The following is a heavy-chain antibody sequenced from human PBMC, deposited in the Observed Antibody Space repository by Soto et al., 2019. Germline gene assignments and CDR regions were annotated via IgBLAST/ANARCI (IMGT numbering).Heavy chain of an antibody. CDR1: GFTFSSYA. D-gene: IGHD1-26*01. Sequence: QVQLVESGGGVVQPGRSLRLSCAASGFTFSSYAMHWVRQAPGKGLEWVAVISYDGSNKYYADSVKGRFTISRDNSNNTLYLTMNNLRAEDTAVYYCARDQLRLAYAFDVWGQETMFTVSS. J-gene: IGHJ3*01. CDR2: ISYDGSNK. CDR3: ARDQLRLAYAFDV. V-gene: IGHV3-30-3*01.